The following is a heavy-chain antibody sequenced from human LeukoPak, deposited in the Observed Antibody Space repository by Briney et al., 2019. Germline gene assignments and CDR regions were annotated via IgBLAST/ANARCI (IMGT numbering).Heavy chain of an antibody. J-gene: IGHJ3*02. Sequence: PSQTLSLTCTVSGGSISSGAYYWSWIRQHPGKGLKWIGYIYHSGSTYYNPPLKSRLTISVEMSKNQLSLKLSSVTAADTAVYYCARARDYYDSSGRRDAFDIWGQGTMVTVSS. CDR3: ARARDYYDSSGRRDAFDI. CDR2: IYHSGST. CDR1: GGSISSGAYY. V-gene: IGHV4-31*03. D-gene: IGHD3-22*01.